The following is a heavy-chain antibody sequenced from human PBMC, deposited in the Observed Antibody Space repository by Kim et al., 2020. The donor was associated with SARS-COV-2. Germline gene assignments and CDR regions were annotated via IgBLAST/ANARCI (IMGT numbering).Heavy chain of an antibody. CDR3: ARDRVVVVAATSVPLAYYYYGMDV. V-gene: IGHV3-48*03. Sequence: GGSLRLSCAASGFTFSSYEMNWVRQAPGKGLEWVSYISSSGSTIYYADSVKGRFTISRDNAKNSLYLQMNSLRAEDTAVYYCARDRVVVVAATSVPLAYYYYGMDVWGQGTTVTVSS. CDR2: ISSSGSTI. CDR1: GFTFSSYE. J-gene: IGHJ6*02. D-gene: IGHD2-15*01.